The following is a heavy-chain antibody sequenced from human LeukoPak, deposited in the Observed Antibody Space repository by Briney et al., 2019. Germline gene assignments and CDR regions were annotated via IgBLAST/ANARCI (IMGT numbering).Heavy chain of an antibody. Sequence: SETLSLTCTVSGYSISSGYYWGWIRQPPGKGLEWIGSIYHSGSTYYNPSLKRRLIISLDTSKTQFSLKLTSVTAADTDVYYCARRSSGWYRYDYWGQGTLVTVSS. CDR2: IYHSGST. V-gene: IGHV4-38-2*02. D-gene: IGHD6-19*01. CDR1: GYSISSGYY. J-gene: IGHJ4*02. CDR3: ARRSSGWYRYDY.